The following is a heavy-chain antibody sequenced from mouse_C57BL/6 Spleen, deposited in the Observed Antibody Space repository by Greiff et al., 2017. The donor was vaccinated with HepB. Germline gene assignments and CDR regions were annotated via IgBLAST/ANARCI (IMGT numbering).Heavy chain of an antibody. J-gene: IGHJ3*01. Sequence: EVQLQQSGPELVKPGASVKIPCTASGYTFTDYNMDWVKQSHGKSLEWIGDINPNNGGTNYNQKFKGKATLTVDKSSSTAYMELRSLTSEDTAVYYCARDYSNLRCAYWGQGTLVTVSA. V-gene: IGHV1-18*01. D-gene: IGHD2-5*01. CDR1: GYTFTDYN. CDR3: ARDYSNLRCAY. CDR2: INPNNGGT.